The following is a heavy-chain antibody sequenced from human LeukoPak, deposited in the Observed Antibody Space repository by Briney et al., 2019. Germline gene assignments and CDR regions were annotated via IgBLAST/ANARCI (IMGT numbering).Heavy chain of an antibody. CDR1: GFTFSSYT. D-gene: IGHD3-3*01. V-gene: IGHV3-21*01. CDR2: ISSSSSYI. CDR3: ARVPSGAYYDFWSGYYDHYYYYMDV. J-gene: IGHJ6*03. Sequence: KTGGSLRLSCAASGFTFSSYTMNWVRQAPGKGLEWVSSISSSSSYIYYADSVKGRFTISRDNAKNSLYLQMNSLRAEDTAVYYCARVPSGAYYDFWSGYYDHYYYYMDVWGKGTTVTVSS.